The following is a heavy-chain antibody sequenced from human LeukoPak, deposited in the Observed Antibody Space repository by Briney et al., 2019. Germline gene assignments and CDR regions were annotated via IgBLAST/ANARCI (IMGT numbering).Heavy chain of an antibody. CDR1: GATFSSYA. Sequence: SVKVSYKASGATFSSYAISWVRQAPGQGLEWMGRIIPILGIANYAQKFQARVTITADKSTSTAYMELSSLRSEDTAVYYCASDLRYCSGGSCSPFDYWGQGTLVTVSS. V-gene: IGHV1-69*04. CDR2: IIPILGIA. J-gene: IGHJ4*02. D-gene: IGHD2-15*01. CDR3: ASDLRYCSGGSCSPFDY.